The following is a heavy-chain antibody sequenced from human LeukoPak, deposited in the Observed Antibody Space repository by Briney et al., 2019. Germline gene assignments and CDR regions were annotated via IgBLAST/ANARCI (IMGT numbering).Heavy chain of an antibody. CDR1: GYTFTSYY. J-gene: IGHJ5*02. Sequence: GASVTASCKASGYTFTSYYMHWVRQAPGQGLEWMGIINPSGGSTSYAQKFQGRVTMTRDTSTSTVYMELSSLRSEDTAVYYCARDLCHILTGYFTPLNCPFDPWGQGTLVTVSS. V-gene: IGHV1-46*01. CDR2: INPSGGST. D-gene: IGHD3-9*01. CDR3: ARDLCHILTGYFTPLNCPFDP.